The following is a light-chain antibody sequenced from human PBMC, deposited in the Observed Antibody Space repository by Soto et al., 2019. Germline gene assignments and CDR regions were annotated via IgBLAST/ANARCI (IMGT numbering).Light chain of an antibody. CDR1: TSNIGTNP. J-gene: IGLJ2*01. CDR2: SDV. V-gene: IGLV1-44*01. Sequence: QSVLTQPPSASGTPGQRVTISCSGGTSNIGTNPVNWYRQLPGTAPQLLLYSDVQRPSGVPDRVSGSKSGTSASLAIRGLQSEDEADYFCAVWDDSLSAVLFGGGTKLTVL. CDR3: AVWDDSLSAVL.